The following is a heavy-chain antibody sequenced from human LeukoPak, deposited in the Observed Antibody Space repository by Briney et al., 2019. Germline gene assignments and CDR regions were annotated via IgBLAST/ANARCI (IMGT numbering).Heavy chain of an antibody. V-gene: IGHV3-30*18. CDR3: AKDRLYYYYGSGSYYNFDY. D-gene: IGHD3-10*01. Sequence: GGSLRLSCAASGFTFSNYAIHWVRQAPGKGLEWVAVISYDGSNKYYADSVKGRFTISRDNSKNTLYLQMNSLRAEDTAVYYCAKDRLYYYYGSGSYYNFDYWGQGTLVTVSS. J-gene: IGHJ4*02. CDR1: GFTFSNYA. CDR2: ISYDGSNK.